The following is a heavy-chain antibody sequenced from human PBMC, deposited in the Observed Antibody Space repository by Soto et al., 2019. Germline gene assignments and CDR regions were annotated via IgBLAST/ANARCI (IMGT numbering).Heavy chain of an antibody. D-gene: IGHD6-6*01. CDR2: ITYDGGNR. CDR1: GFTFSSYG. CDR3: AKKAAGSSSSPPDY. V-gene: IGHV3-30*18. Sequence: QVQLVESGGGVVQPGRSLRLSCAASGFTFSSYGMHWVRQAPGKGLDWVAAITYDGGNRNYADSVKGRFSISRDNSKNTLYLQMDSLRAEDTAVYYCAKKAAGSSSSPPDYWGQGTLVTVSS. J-gene: IGHJ4*02.